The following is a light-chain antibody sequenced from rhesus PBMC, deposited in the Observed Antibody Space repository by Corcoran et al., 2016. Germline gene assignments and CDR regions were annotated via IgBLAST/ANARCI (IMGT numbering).Light chain of an antibody. CDR2: GAS. Sequence: EIVLTQSPATLSLSPGERATLSCRASQSVSSSLAWYQQKPEQAPRLLIYGASSRATGIPDRFSCSGSGTDFTLTISSLEPEDFAVYYCQQYSNWPLTFGGGTKVEIK. CDR1: QSVSSS. CDR3: QQYSNWPLT. J-gene: IGKJ4*01. V-gene: IGKV3-42*03.